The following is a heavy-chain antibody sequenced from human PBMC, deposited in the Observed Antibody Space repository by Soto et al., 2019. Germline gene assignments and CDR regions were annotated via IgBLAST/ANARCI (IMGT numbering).Heavy chain of an antibody. CDR1: GFTFSSYA. CDR3: ASDLLKWLRLKYYYYYGMDV. V-gene: IGHV3-30-3*01. Sequence: QVQLVESGGGVVQPGRSLRLSCAASGFTFSSYAMHWVRQAPGKGLEWVAVISYDGSNKYYADSVKGRFTISRDNSKNTLYLQMNSLRAEDTAVYYCASDLLKWLRLKYYYYYGMDVW. J-gene: IGHJ6*01. D-gene: IGHD5-12*01. CDR2: ISYDGSNK.